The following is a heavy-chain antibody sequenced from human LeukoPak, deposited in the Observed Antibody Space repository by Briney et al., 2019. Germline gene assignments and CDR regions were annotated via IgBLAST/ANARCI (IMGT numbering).Heavy chain of an antibody. CDR3: ARAYGSGSYYNYMDV. CDR2: ISGSGGST. V-gene: IGHV3-23*01. Sequence: PGGSLRLSCAASGFTFSSYAMSWVRQAPGKGLEWVSAISGSGGSTYYADSVKGRFSISRDNAKNSLYLQINSLRAEDTALYHCARAYGSGSYYNYMDVWGKGATVTISS. D-gene: IGHD3-10*01. CDR1: GFTFSSYA. J-gene: IGHJ6*03.